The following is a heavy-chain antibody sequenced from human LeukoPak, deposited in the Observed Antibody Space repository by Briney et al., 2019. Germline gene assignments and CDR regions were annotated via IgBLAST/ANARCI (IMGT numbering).Heavy chain of an antibody. CDR2: IYDSGST. CDR3: ACLTTADAFDI. CDR1: GFTFSSYE. Sequence: GSLRLSCAASGFTFSSYEMNWVRQAPGKGLEWIGYIYDSGSTNYNPSLKSRVTISVDTSKNQFSLKLSSVTAADTAVYYCACLTTADAFDIWGQGTMVTVSS. D-gene: IGHD3-22*01. J-gene: IGHJ3*02. V-gene: IGHV4-59*01.